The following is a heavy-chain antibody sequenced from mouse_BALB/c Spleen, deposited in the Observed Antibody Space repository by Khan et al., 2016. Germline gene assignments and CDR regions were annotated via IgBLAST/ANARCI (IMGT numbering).Heavy chain of an antibody. Sequence: EVELVESGGDLVKPGGSLKLSCAASGFTFSSYGMSWVRQTPDKRLEWVATISSGGSYTYYPESVKGRITISRDTAKNTLYLQMSSLKSEVTGMYDCARDGNYWLAYWGQGTLVTVSA. CDR3: ARDGNYWLAY. J-gene: IGHJ3*01. CDR2: ISSGGSYT. V-gene: IGHV5-6*01. CDR1: GFTFSSYG. D-gene: IGHD2-1*01.